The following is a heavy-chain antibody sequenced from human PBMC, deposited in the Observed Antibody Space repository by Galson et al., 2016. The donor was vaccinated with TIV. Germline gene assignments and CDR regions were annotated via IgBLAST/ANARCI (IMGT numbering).Heavy chain of an antibody. D-gene: IGHD2-21*01. CDR3: ARERRYCGNECYLYYYYGMDV. J-gene: IGHJ6*02. CDR2: ISDGDST. V-gene: IGHV3-53*05. Sequence: LRLSCAASGFRVSDNYMTWVRQAPGKGLGWVSLISDGDSTSYADSVKGRFTISRDRSRNTLYLQMNSLRVEDTAVYFCARERRYCGNECYLYYYYGMDVWGQGTSVTVSS. CDR1: GFRVSDNY.